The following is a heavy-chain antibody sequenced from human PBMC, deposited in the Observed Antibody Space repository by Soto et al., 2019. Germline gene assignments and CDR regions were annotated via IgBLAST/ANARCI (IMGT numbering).Heavy chain of an antibody. CDR1: GFTFSSYG. Sequence: QVQLVESGGGVVQPGRSLRLSCAASGFTFSSYGMHWVRQAPGKGLEGVAVIWYDGSNKYYADSVKGRITIARDNSKNTLYLQMNSLGAEDTAVYYCARGREYSRSWVAFDIWGQGTMGTVSS. V-gene: IGHV3-33*01. CDR2: IWYDGSNK. D-gene: IGHD6-13*01. CDR3: ARGREYSRSWVAFDI. J-gene: IGHJ3*02.